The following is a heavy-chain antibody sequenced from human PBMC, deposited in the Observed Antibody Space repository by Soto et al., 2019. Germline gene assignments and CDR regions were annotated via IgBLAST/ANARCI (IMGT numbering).Heavy chain of an antibody. CDR2: IYYSGST. J-gene: IGHJ4*02. CDR1: GGSISSSSYY. V-gene: IGHV4-39*01. Sequence: SETLSLTCTVSGGSISSSSYYWGWIRQPPGKGLEWIGSIYYSGSTYYNPSLKSRVTISVDTSKNQFSLKLSSVTAADTAVYYCARRGKMTTVTISEPYYFDYWGQGTLVNVSS. D-gene: IGHD4-17*01. CDR3: ARRGKMTTVTISEPYYFDY.